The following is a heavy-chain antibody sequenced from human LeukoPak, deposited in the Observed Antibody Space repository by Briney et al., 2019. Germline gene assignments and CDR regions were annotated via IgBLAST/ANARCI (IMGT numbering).Heavy chain of an antibody. V-gene: IGHV3-53*01. J-gene: IGHJ1*01. CDR2: NSGGST. Sequence: GGSLRLSCAASGFTVSSNYMNWVRQALGKGLEWVSVNSGGSTYYADSVKGRFTISRDNSKNTLYLQMNSLRAEDTAVYYCARAPAHYYDSSGYYEYFQHWGQGTLVTVSS. CDR3: ARAPAHYYDSSGYYEYFQH. D-gene: IGHD3-22*01. CDR1: GFTVSSNY.